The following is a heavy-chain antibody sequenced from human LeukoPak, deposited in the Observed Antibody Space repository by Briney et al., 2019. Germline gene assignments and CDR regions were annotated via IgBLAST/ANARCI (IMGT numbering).Heavy chain of an antibody. CDR2: ISYDGSNK. CDR1: GFTFSSYA. J-gene: IGHJ4*02. CDR3: ARDLDGYNPY. V-gene: IGHV3-30*04. Sequence: PGRSLRLSCAASGFTFSSYAMHWVRQAPGKGLEWVAVISYDGSNKYYADSVKGRFTISRDNSKNTLYLQMNSLRAEDTAVYDFARDLDGYNPYWGQGTLVTVSS. D-gene: IGHD5-24*01.